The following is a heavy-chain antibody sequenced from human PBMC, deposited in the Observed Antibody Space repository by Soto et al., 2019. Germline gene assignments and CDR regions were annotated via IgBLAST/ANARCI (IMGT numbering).Heavy chain of an antibody. CDR3: TTDRTVAGDYFDY. V-gene: IGHV3-15*07. Sequence: TGGSLRLSCAASGFTFSNAWMNWVRQAPGKGLEWVGRIKSKTDGGTTDYAAPVKGRFTISRDDSKNTLYLQMNSLKTEDTAVYYCTTDRTVAGDYFDYWGQGTLVTVSS. D-gene: IGHD6-19*01. J-gene: IGHJ4*02. CDR1: GFTFSNAW. CDR2: IKSKTDGGTT.